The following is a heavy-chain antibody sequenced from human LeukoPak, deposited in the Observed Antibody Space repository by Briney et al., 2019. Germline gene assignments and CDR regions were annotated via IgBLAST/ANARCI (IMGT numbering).Heavy chain of an antibody. J-gene: IGHJ4*02. D-gene: IGHD5-18*01. CDR1: GYTFTSYD. CDR2: INPNSGGT. CDR3: ARLSGYSYGFDY. Sequence: ASVKVSCKASGYTFTSYDINWVRQAPGQGLEWMGRINPNSGGTNYAQKFQGRVTMTRDTSISTAYMELSRLRSDDTAVYYCARLSGYSYGFDYWGQGTLVTVSS. V-gene: IGHV1-2*06.